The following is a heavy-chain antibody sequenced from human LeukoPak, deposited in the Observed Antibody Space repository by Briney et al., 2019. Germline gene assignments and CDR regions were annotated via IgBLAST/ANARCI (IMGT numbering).Heavy chain of an antibody. CDR3: SRVVVAHLFDP. D-gene: IGHD2-2*01. CDR1: GGTFSSYA. CDR2: IIPIFGTA. J-gene: IGHJ5*02. V-gene: IGHV1-69*06. Sequence: SVKVSCKASGGTFSSYAISWVRQAPGQGLEWMGGIIPIFGTANYAQKFQGRVTITADKSTSTAYMELSSLRSEDTAVYYCSRVVVAHLFDPWGQGTLVTVSS.